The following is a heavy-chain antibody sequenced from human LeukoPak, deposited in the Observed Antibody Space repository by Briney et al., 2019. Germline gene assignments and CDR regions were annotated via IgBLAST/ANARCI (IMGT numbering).Heavy chain of an antibody. D-gene: IGHD4-23*01. Sequence: PGGSLRLSCAASGFTFSIYSMNWVRQAPGKGLEWVSYISSGGSTIYYADSVRGRFAVSRDNAKNTLYLQMNSLRVEDTAVYYCARGRPHGNDYWGQGTLVTVSS. J-gene: IGHJ4*02. V-gene: IGHV3-48*01. CDR2: ISSGGSTI. CDR3: ARGRPHGNDY. CDR1: GFTFSIYS.